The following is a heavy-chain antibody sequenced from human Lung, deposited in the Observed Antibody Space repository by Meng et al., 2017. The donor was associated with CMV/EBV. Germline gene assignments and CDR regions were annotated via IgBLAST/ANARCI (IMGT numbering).Heavy chain of an antibody. Sequence: GGSXRLXXAASGFTFSNNWMNWVRQAPGKGLEWVASIKKNGSEEYYVDSVKGRFTISRDNAKNSLYLQMNILRAEDTAVDYCARVRSSSGSYYYWGQGPLVTVSS. V-gene: IGHV3-7*01. D-gene: IGHD3-10*01. CDR3: ARVRSSSGSYYY. CDR1: GFTFSNNW. J-gene: IGHJ4*02. CDR2: IKKNGSEE.